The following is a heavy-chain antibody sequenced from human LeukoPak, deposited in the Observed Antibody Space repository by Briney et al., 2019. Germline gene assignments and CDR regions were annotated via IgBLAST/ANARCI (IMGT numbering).Heavy chain of an antibody. CDR1: GGSVSRTSHY. D-gene: IGHD3-3*01. CDR3: ARGRLLEWFDS. CDR2: IYYSGST. V-gene: IGHV4-61*01. Sequence: ASETLSLTCTVSGGSVSRTSHYWSWIRQPPGKGLEWIGYIYYSGSTVYNPSLKSRVTISVDTSKSQFSLKLSSVTAADTAVYYCARGRLLEWFDSWGQGTLVSVSS. J-gene: IGHJ5*02.